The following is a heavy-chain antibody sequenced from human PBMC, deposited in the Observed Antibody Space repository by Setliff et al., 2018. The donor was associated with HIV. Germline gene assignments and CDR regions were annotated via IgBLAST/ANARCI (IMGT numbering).Heavy chain of an antibody. CDR3: ARSLDYSGSGSYYVGWFDL. V-gene: IGHV4-31*03. Sequence: SETLSLTCTVSGGSISSGGYYWSWIRQHPGKGLEWIGYMYHSGSTHYNPSLKSRVTISVDTSKKQLSLNLSSVTAADTAVYYCARSLDYSGSGSYYVGWFDLWGQGIPVTVSS. CDR2: MYHSGST. J-gene: IGHJ5*02. CDR1: GGSISSGGYY. D-gene: IGHD3-10*01.